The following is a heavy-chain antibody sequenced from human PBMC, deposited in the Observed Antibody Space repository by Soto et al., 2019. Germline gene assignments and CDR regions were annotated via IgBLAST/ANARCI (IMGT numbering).Heavy chain of an antibody. D-gene: IGHD1-1*01. J-gene: IGHJ6*02. Sequence: GGSLRLSCAASGFTFSSYDMHWVRQATGKGLEWVSAIGTAGDTYYPGSVKGRFTISRENAKNSLYLQMNSLRPEDTAIYYCTRGGGWNQGYYHYYGMDVWGQGTTVTVSS. CDR1: GFTFSSYD. CDR3: TRGGGWNQGYYHYYGMDV. V-gene: IGHV3-13*01. CDR2: IGTAGDT.